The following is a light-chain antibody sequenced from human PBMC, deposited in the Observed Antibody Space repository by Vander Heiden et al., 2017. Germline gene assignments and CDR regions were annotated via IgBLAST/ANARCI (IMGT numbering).Light chain of an antibody. V-gene: IGKV1-33*01. Sequence: GASVTITCQATHDIRNPFNWYQQKPGRAPRRLIYDASHLVGGVPSRFSGSASGTAFIFTITSLQPEDIATYYCQQYDSLPLTFGGGTKVEIK. CDR3: QQYDSLPLT. J-gene: IGKJ4*01. CDR1: HDIRNP. CDR2: DAS.